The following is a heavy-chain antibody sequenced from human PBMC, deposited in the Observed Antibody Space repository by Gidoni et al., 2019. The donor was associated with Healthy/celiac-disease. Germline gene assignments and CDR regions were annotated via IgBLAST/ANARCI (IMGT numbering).Heavy chain of an antibody. D-gene: IGHD6-19*01. V-gene: IGHV1-58*01. J-gene: IGHJ4*02. CDR3: AAGGSGWYYFDY. CDR2: IVVGSGNT. Sequence: QMQLVQSGPEVKKPGTSVKVSCKASGFTFTSSAVQWVRQARGQRLEWIGWIVVGSGNTNYAQKFQERVTITRDMSTSTAYMELSSLRSEDTAVYYCAAGGSGWYYFDYWGQGTLVTVSS. CDR1: GFTFTSSA.